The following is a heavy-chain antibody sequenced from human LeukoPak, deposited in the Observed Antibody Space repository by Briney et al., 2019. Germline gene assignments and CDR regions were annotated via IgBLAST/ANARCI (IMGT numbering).Heavy chain of an antibody. Sequence: GGSLRLSCTASGFTFSSYRINWVRQAPGKGLEWVSSISSSSSYIYYADSVKGRFTISRDNAKNSLYLQMNSLRAEDTAVYYCAREEYSSTWRFDYWGQGTLVTVSS. V-gene: IGHV3-21*01. J-gene: IGHJ4*02. D-gene: IGHD6-13*01. CDR2: ISSSSSYI. CDR1: GFTFSSYR. CDR3: AREEYSSTWRFDY.